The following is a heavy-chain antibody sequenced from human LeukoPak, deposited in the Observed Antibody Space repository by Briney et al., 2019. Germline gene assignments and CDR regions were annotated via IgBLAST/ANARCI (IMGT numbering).Heavy chain of an antibody. CDR2: IYYSGSI. CDR3: ARESVLRYFDWVY. D-gene: IGHD3-9*01. V-gene: IGHV4-59*11. J-gene: IGHJ4*02. CDR1: GGSISSHY. Sequence: SETLSLTCTVSGGSISSHYWSWIRQPPGKGLEWIGYIYYSGSINYNPSLKSRVTISVDTSKNQFSLKLSSVTAADTAVYYCARESVLRYFDWVYWGQGTLVTVSS.